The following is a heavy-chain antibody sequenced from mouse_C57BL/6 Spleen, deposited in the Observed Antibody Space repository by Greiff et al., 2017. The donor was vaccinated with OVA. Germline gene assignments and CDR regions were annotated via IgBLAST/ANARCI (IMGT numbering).Heavy chain of an antibody. D-gene: IGHD2-12*01. CDR2: INPNNGGT. Sequence: VQLQQSGPELVKPGASVKMSCKASGYTFTDYNMHWVKQSHGKSLEWIGYINPNNGGTSYNQKFKGKATLTVNKSSSTAYMELRSLTAEDSAVYYCARDGLYGYFDYWGQGTTLTVSS. CDR1: GYTFTDYN. J-gene: IGHJ2*01. V-gene: IGHV1-22*01. CDR3: ARDGLYGYFDY.